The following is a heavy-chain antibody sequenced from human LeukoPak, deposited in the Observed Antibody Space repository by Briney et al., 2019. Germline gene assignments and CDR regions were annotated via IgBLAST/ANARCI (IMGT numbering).Heavy chain of an antibody. V-gene: IGHV3-30*02. Sequence: GGSLKLSCATSGFTFSTYGMHWVRQAPGKGLEWVAFIRSDGGNAYYADSVKGRFTISRDNAKNSLYLQMNSLRAEDTAVYYCARDGYSSSYWFDPWGQGTLVTVSS. CDR3: ARDGYSSSYWFDP. CDR2: IRSDGGNA. J-gene: IGHJ5*02. D-gene: IGHD6-13*01. CDR1: GFTFSTYG.